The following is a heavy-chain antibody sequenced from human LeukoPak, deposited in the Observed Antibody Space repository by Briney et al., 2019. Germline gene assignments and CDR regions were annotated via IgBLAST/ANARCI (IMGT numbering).Heavy chain of an antibody. Sequence: PSETLSLTCTVSGDSISVYYWTWIRQPAGKGLEWIGRIYTSGSANYNPSLKSRVTMSVDTSKNQFSLKLSSVTAADTAVYYCATPGRGTDAFDIWGQGTMVTVSS. CDR1: GDSISVYY. CDR3: ATPGRGTDAFDI. J-gene: IGHJ3*02. CDR2: IYTSGSA. D-gene: IGHD3-16*01. V-gene: IGHV4-4*07.